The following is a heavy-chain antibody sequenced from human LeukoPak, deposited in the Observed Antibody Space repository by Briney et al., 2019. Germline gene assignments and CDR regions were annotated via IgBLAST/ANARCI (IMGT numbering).Heavy chain of an antibody. J-gene: IGHJ5*02. D-gene: IGHD3-10*01. CDR2: IYYSGST. CDR1: GDSFSSYY. Sequence: SETLSLTCTVSGDSFSSYYWSCIRQPPGKGLEWIGYIYYSGSTNHNPSLKSRVTISVDRTKKQFSLKLSSVTAADTAVYYCARQRYYGSGSYSLNWFDPWGQGTLVTVSS. CDR3: ARQRYYGSGSYSLNWFDP. V-gene: IGHV4-59*01.